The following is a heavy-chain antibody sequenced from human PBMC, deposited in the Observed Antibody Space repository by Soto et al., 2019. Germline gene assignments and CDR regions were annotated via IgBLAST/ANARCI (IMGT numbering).Heavy chain of an antibody. CDR3: ARGDYGTGGYPFPYFDY. CDR1: GYSFTGYY. Sequence: HEHLVQSGAEVKRPGASLKVSCKASGYSFTGYYIHWVRQAPGQGLEWMGWINPDSGATNYAQNFQGRVPLTSDTSISTASMDMTRLTSDDTAVYYWARGDYGTGGYPFPYFDYWGQGTLVIVSS. D-gene: IGHD2-8*02. CDR2: INPDSGAT. V-gene: IGHV1-2*02. J-gene: IGHJ4*02.